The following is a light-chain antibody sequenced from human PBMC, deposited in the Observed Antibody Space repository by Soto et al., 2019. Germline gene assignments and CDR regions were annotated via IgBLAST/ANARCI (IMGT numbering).Light chain of an antibody. V-gene: IGKV3-20*01. J-gene: IGKJ5*01. CDR3: QQYGSSPSIT. CDR1: QSVSSY. CDR2: GAS. Sequence: ENVLTQSPGTLSLSPGERATLSCRASQSVSSYLAWYQQKPGQAPRLLIFGASSRATGIPDRFSGSGSGTDFTLTISRLEPEDVAVYYCQQYGSSPSITFGQGTRLEI.